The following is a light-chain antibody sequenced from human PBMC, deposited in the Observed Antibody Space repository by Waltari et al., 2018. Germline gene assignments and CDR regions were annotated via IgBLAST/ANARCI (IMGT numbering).Light chain of an antibody. CDR3: QSYDSGLRGYV. Sequence: QSVLTQPPSVSGAPGHTVTISCTGSSSTTGAGYAVQWYRHPPGTAPRLPIYANDIRPSGVPDRFSGSKSGTSASLAITWLQAEDEAAYYCQSYDSGLRGYVFGSGTKVTVL. V-gene: IGLV1-40*01. CDR2: AND. CDR1: SSTTGAGYA. J-gene: IGLJ1*01.